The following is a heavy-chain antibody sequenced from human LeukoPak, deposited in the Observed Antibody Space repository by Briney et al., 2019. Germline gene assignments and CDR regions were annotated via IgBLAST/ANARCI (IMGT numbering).Heavy chain of an antibody. J-gene: IGHJ5*02. Sequence: GGSLRLSCAASGFTFSSYWMSWVRQAPGKGLEWVANIKQDGSEKYYVDSVKGRFTISRDNAKNSLYLQMNSLRAEDTAVYYCAREVMDAIWGGNWFDPWGQGTLVTVSS. D-gene: IGHD2-8*01. V-gene: IGHV3-7*01. CDR1: GFTFSSYW. CDR2: IKQDGSEK. CDR3: AREVMDAIWGGNWFDP.